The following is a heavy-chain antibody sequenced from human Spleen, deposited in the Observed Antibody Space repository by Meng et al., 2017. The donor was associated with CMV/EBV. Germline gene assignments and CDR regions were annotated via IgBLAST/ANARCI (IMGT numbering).Heavy chain of an antibody. V-gene: IGHV4-34*01. CDR2: INHSGST. CDR3: ARVCGYSYGIHDY. D-gene: IGHD5-18*01. Sequence: CAVYGGSFSGYYWSWIRQPPGKGLEWIGEINHSGSTNYNPSLKSRVTISVDTSKNQFSLKLSSVTAADTAVYYCARVCGYSYGIHDYWGQGTLVTVSS. J-gene: IGHJ4*02. CDR1: GGSFSGYY.